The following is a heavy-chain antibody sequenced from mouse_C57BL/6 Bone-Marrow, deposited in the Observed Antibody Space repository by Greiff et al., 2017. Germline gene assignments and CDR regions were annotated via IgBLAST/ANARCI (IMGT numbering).Heavy chain of an antibody. Sequence: QVQLQQPGAELVRPGSSVKLSCKASGYTFTSYWMDWVKQRPGQGLEWIGNIYPSDSETHYNQKFKDKATLTVDKSSSTAYMQLSSLTSEDSAVYYCARGVLWFDYWGQGTTLTVSS. J-gene: IGHJ2*01. CDR2: IYPSDSET. CDR1: GYTFTSYW. D-gene: IGHD1-1*02. CDR3: ARGVLWFDY. V-gene: IGHV1-61*01.